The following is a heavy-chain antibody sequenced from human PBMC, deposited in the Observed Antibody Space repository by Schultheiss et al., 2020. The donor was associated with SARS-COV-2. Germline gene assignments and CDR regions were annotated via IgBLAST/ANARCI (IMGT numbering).Heavy chain of an antibody. D-gene: IGHD4-11*01. CDR3: ARRRQDTSAYSFFDS. CDR1: GASISSYY. V-gene: IGHV4-59*08. Sequence: SETLSLTCTVSGASISSYYWSWIRRPPGKGLEWIGYMYYSVNTWYNPSLKSRVTISGDTSKNQFSLTLSSVTAADTAVYYCARRRQDTSAYSFFDSWGQGTLVTVSS. J-gene: IGHJ4*02. CDR2: MYYSVNT.